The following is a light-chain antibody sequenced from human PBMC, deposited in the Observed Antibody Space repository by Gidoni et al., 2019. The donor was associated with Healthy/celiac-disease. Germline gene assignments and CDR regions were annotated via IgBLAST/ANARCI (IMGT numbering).Light chain of an antibody. CDR3: QQRSNWPLFT. J-gene: IGKJ3*01. CDR1: QSVSSY. V-gene: IGKV3-11*01. CDR2: DAS. Sequence: EIVLTQSPATLSLSPGERAILSCRASQSVSSYLAWYQQKPGQAPRLLIYDASNRATGIPARFSGSGSGTDFTLTISSLEPEDFAVYYCQQRSNWPLFTFGTGTKVDIK.